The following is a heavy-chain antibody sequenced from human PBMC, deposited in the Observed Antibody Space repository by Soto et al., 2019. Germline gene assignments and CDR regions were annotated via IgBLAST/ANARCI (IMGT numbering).Heavy chain of an antibody. J-gene: IGHJ6*01. CDR1: GGSSRGYY. Sequence: SGTKSVICTVAGGSSRGYYWSWIRQPAGKGLEWIGRIYTSGSTNYNPSLKSRVTVSVDTSKNQFSLKLSSVTAADTAGYYCAKGGGIFTSWRCPTGFYYFSGKD. CDR3: AKGGGIFTSWRCPTGFYYFSGKD. D-gene: IGHD3-9*01. V-gene: IGHV4-4*07. CDR2: IYTSGST.